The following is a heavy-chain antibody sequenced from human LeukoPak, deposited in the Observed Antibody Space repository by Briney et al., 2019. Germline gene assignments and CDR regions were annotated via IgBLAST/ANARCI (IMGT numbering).Heavy chain of an antibody. Sequence: PGGSLRLSCAASGFTFSSYSMNWVRQAPGKGLEWVSSISSSSSYIYYADSVKGRFTISRDNAKNSLYLQMNSLRAEGTAVYYCARDSSSLSYFDYWGQGTLVTVSS. CDR1: GFTFSSYS. CDR3: ARDSSSLSYFDY. CDR2: ISSSSSYI. D-gene: IGHD6-6*01. J-gene: IGHJ4*02. V-gene: IGHV3-21*01.